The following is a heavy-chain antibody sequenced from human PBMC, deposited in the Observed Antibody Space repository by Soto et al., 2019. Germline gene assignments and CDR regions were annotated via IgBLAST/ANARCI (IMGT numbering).Heavy chain of an antibody. J-gene: IGHJ4*02. V-gene: IGHV4-4*07. Sequence: QVQLQESGPGLVKPSETLSLTCTVSGGSISSYYWSWIRQPAGRGLEWIGRIYTSGSTNYNPSLRGRVPRSVDPPRTRSPRRRSPLTAEAPAVYYCAGWPTEVGLRGPGTLVTVSS. CDR3: AGWPTEVGL. CDR1: GGSISSYY. CDR2: IYTSGST. D-gene: IGHD2-15*01.